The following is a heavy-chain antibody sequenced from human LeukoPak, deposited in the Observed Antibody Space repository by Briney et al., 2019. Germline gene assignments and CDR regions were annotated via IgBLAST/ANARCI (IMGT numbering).Heavy chain of an antibody. CDR2: IYYSGST. Sequence: SETLSLTCTVSGGSISSGDYYWSRIRQPPGQGLVWIGYIYYSGSTYYNPSLKSRVTISVDTSKNQFSLKLSSVTAADTAVYYCARIRITMIVVDYWGQGTLVTVSS. CDR1: GGSISSGDYY. V-gene: IGHV4-30-4*01. D-gene: IGHD3-22*01. CDR3: ARIRITMIVVDY. J-gene: IGHJ4*02.